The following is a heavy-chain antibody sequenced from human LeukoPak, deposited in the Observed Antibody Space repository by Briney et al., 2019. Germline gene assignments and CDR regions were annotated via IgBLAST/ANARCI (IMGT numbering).Heavy chain of an antibody. V-gene: IGHV1-2*02. J-gene: IGHJ4*02. CDR2: INPNSGAT. D-gene: IGHD3-9*01. CDR1: GYIFTGYY. Sequence: ASVKVSCKASGYIFTGYYMHWVRQAPGQGLEWMGWINPNSGATNYAQKFQGRVTMTRDTSISTAYMDLSRLRSDDTAAYYCARSAPTLTYDILTGYLGYWGQGTLVTVSS. CDR3: ARSAPTLTYDILTGYLGY.